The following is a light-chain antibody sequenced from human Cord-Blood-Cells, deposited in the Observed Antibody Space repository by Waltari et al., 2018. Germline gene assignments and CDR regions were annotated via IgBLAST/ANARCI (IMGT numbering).Light chain of an antibody. CDR1: RSDVGSFNF. J-gene: IGLJ3*02. Sequence: ALTQPPSVSGSPGQSLTISCTGTRSDVGSFNFVSWYQQHPGKAPKLMIYEGSKRPSGVSNRFSGSKSGNTASLTISGLQAEDEADYYCCSYAGSSTSFGGGTKLTVL. CDR2: EGS. CDR3: CSYAGSSTS. V-gene: IGLV2-23*01.